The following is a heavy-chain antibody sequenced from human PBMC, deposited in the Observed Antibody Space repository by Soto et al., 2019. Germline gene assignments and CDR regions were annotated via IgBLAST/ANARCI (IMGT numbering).Heavy chain of an antibody. CDR3: ARVHVMVVAGSTFDY. Sequence: PSETLSLTCSVSGYSIRSWPYWGWIRQPPGKGPEWIASIYHGGTTFYNPSLKSRVTLSVDTSNNQFSLKLTSVTAADTAVYYCARVHVMVVAGSTFDYWGHGTLVTVSS. V-gene: IGHV4-38-2*02. J-gene: IGHJ4*01. CDR2: IYHGGTT. CDR1: GYSIRSWPY. D-gene: IGHD6-19*01.